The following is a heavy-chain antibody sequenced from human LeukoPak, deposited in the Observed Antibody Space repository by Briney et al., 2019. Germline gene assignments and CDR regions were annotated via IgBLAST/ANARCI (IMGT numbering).Heavy chain of an antibody. J-gene: IGHJ5*02. CDR3: AKDGGLCSGGSCRDNWFDP. Sequence: GGSLRLSCAASGFTFSSYGMHWVRQAPGKGLERVAVMSYDGSNKYYADSVKGRFTISRDNSKNTVYLQMNSLRAEDTAVYYCAKDGGLCSGGSCRDNWFDPWGQGTLVTVSS. D-gene: IGHD2-15*01. V-gene: IGHV3-30*18. CDR2: MSYDGSNK. CDR1: GFTFSSYG.